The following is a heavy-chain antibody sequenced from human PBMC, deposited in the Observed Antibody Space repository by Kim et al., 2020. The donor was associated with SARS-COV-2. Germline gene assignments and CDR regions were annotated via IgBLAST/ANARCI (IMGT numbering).Heavy chain of an antibody. CDR3: ASAHSSGRGAFDI. Sequence: YPGSVKGRFTISRENAKNSLYLQMNSLRAGDTAVYYCASAHSSGRGAFDIWGQGTMVTVSS. D-gene: IGHD6-25*01. V-gene: IGHV3-13*01. J-gene: IGHJ3*02.